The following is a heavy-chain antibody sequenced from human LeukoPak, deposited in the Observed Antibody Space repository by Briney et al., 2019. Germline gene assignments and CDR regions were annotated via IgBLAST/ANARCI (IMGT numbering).Heavy chain of an antibody. CDR3: AKDLYSYGLDY. Sequence: PGGSLRPSCAASGFTFSSYGMHWVRQAPGKGLEWVAVISYDGSNKYYADSVKGRFTISRDNSKNTLYLQMNSLRAEDTAVYYCAKDLYSYGLDYWGQGTLVTVSS. CDR1: GFTFSSYG. CDR2: ISYDGSNK. D-gene: IGHD5-18*01. J-gene: IGHJ4*02. V-gene: IGHV3-30*18.